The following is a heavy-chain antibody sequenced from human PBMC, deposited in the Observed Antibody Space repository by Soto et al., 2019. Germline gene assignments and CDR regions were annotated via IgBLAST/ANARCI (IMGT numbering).Heavy chain of an antibody. D-gene: IGHD2-2*01. CDR3: ARAKDIVVVPAATYCTNGVCYGGYFDY. J-gene: IGHJ4*02. CDR1: GFTFSSYS. Sequence: GGSLRLSCAASGFTFSSYSMNWVRQAPGKGLEWVSSISSSSSYIYYADSVKGRFTISRDNAKNSLYLQMNSLRAEDTAVYYCARAKDIVVVPAATYCTNGVCYGGYFDYWGQGTLVTVSS. CDR2: ISSSSSYI. V-gene: IGHV3-21*01.